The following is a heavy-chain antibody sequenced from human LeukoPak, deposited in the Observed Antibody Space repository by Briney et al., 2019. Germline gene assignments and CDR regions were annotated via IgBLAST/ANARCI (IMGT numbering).Heavy chain of an antibody. Sequence: SQTLSLTCALSGDSVSSSSVTWNWIRQSPSRSLEWLGRTYYRSTWYNDYAVSVRGRITVNPDTSKDQFSLHLNSVTPEDTAVYYCARRLTQYDCFDPWGQGILVTVSS. J-gene: IGHJ5*02. D-gene: IGHD2-2*01. CDR2: TYYRSTWYN. CDR1: GDSVSSSSVT. V-gene: IGHV6-1*01. CDR3: ARRLTQYDCFDP.